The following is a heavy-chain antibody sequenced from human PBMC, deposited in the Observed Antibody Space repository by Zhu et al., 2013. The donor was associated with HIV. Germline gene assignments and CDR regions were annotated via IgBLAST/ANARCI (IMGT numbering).Heavy chain of an antibody. CDR1: GYTFTSYD. V-gene: IGHV1-8*03. CDR2: MNPNSGNT. D-gene: IGHD2-8*01. J-gene: IGHJ4*02. CDR3: ARSRGCTNGVCYMDFDY. Sequence: QVQLVQSGAEVKKPGASVKVSCKASGYTFTSYDINWVRQATGQGLEWMGWMNPNSGNTGYAQKFQGRVTITRNTSISTAYMELSSLRSEDTAVYYCARSRGCTNGVCYMDFDYWGQGTLVTVSS.